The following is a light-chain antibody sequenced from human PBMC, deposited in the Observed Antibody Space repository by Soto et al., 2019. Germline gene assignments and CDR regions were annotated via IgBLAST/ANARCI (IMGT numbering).Light chain of an antibody. V-gene: IGKV3-20*01. CDR3: HQYGYSPNT. Sequence: EIVLTQSPGTLSLSPGEGATLSCRASRSVSGRYLAWYQQKPGQAPRLLIYGASSRATGIPDRFSGSGSGTDFTLTISRLEPEDFAVYHCHQYGYSPNTFGQGTKLEIK. CDR1: RSVSGRY. J-gene: IGKJ2*01. CDR2: GAS.